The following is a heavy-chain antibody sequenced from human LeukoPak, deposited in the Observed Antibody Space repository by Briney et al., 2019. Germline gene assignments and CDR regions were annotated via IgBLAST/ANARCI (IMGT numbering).Heavy chain of an antibody. CDR1: EFTFSSYA. CDR2: ISGTGGST. Sequence: GGSLRLSCAASEFTFSSYAMSWVRQAPGKGLEWVSTISGTGGSTYSAASVKGRFTISRDNSKNTLYLQMNSLRADDTAIYYCAKGSSGYFVDLWGQGTLVTVSS. CDR3: AKGSSGYFVDL. D-gene: IGHD3-22*01. J-gene: IGHJ5*02. V-gene: IGHV3-23*01.